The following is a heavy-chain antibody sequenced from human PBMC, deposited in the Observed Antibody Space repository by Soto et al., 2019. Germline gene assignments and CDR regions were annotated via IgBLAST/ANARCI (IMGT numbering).Heavy chain of an antibody. J-gene: IGHJ4*02. CDR1: GYTFTSYD. V-gene: IGHV1-8*01. CDR2: MNPNSGNT. D-gene: IGHD4-17*01. CDR3: ARGTPGDYAPHFDY. Sequence: QVQLVQSGAEVKKPGASVKVSCKASGYTFTSYDINWVRQATGQGLEWMGWMNPNSGNTGYAQKFPGRVTKTTNTSISTAYMELSSLRSEDTAVYYCARGTPGDYAPHFDYWGQGTLVTVSS.